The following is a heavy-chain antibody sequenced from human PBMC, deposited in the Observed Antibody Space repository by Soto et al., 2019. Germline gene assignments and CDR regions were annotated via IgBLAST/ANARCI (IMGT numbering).Heavy chain of an antibody. D-gene: IGHD1-7*01. Sequence: QVQLVQSGAAVKKPGASVKVSCKASGYTFTSYGITWVRQAPGQGLEWMGWISPFNANTNYAQKLQGRVTMTTDTSASTGYMELGSLISDYTAVYYCARGCRGNYDPWGQGTMVTVSS. J-gene: IGHJ3*01. CDR2: ISPFNANT. V-gene: IGHV1-18*01. CDR3: ARGCRGNYDP. CDR1: GYTFTSYG.